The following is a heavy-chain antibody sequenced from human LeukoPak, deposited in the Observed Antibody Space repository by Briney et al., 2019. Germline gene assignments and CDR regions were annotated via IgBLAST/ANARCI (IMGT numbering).Heavy chain of an antibody. V-gene: IGHV3-23*05. Sequence: GGSLRLSCAASEFIFSDYALGWVRQAPGKGLEWVSTIDKTTYPTFYADSVKGRFTISRDNSKNTLYLQMNSLRTEDTAVYFCAKFEGATIPGWFNDYWGQGILVTVSS. CDR2: IDKTTYPT. CDR3: AKFEGATIPGWFNDY. J-gene: IGHJ4*02. D-gene: IGHD6-19*01. CDR1: EFIFSDYA.